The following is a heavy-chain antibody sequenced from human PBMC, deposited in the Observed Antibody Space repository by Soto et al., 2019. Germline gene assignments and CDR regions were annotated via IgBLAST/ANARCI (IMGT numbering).Heavy chain of an antibody. CDR1: GFTCSSYG. CDR3: AKGSYYYGSGSPKPNWFDP. J-gene: IGHJ5*02. Sequence: PGGSLRLSCAASGFTCSSYGMHWVRQAPGKGLEWVAVISYDGSNKYYADSVKGRFTISRDNSKNTLYLQMNSLRAEDTAVYYCAKGSYYYGSGSPKPNWFDPWGQGTLVTVSS. V-gene: IGHV3-30*18. D-gene: IGHD3-10*01. CDR2: ISYDGSNK.